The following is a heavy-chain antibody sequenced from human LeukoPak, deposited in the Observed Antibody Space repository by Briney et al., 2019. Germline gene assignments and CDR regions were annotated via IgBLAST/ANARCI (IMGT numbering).Heavy chain of an antibody. CDR2: ISYDGSNK. CDR3: ARAGPVVPAARNYYYYGMDL. Sequence: GGSLRLSCAASGFTFSSYAMHWVRQAPGKGLEWVAVISYDGSNKYYADSVKGRFTISRDNSKNTLYLQMNSLRAEDTAVYYCARAGPVVPAARNYYYYGMDLWRQGTTDTVSS. CDR1: GFTFSSYA. J-gene: IGHJ6*02. V-gene: IGHV3-30-3*01. D-gene: IGHD2-2*01.